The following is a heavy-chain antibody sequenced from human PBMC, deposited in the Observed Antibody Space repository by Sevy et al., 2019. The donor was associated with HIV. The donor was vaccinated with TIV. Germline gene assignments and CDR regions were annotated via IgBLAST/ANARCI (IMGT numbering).Heavy chain of an antibody. CDR3: ARRSSGWDYFDY. D-gene: IGHD6-19*01. CDR2: ISGLTNYI. Sequence: GGSLRLSCAASGFAFSDYYMNWIRQAPGKGLEWVSCISGLTNYINYADSVKGRFTISRDNAKNSVYLQMNSLRAEDTAMYYCARRSSGWDYFDYWGQGTPVTVSS. CDR1: GFAFSDYY. J-gene: IGHJ4*02. V-gene: IGHV3-11*06.